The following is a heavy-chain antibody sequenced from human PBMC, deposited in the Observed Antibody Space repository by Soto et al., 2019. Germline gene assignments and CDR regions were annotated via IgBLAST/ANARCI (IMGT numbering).Heavy chain of an antibody. Sequence: EVQLVESGGGLVQPGGSLRLSCAASGFTFSSYEMNWVRQAPGKGLEWVSYISSSGSTIYYADSVKGRFTISRDNAKNSLYLQMNSLRAEDTAGYYCASLYCGGDCEYLDYWGQGTLVTVSS. CDR2: ISSSGSTI. CDR1: GFTFSSYE. D-gene: IGHD2-21*02. CDR3: ASLYCGGDCEYLDY. V-gene: IGHV3-48*03. J-gene: IGHJ4*02.